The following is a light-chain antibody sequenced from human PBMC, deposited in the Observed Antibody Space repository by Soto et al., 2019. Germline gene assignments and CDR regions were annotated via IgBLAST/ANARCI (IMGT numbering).Light chain of an antibody. V-gene: IGLV1-40*01. CDR2: GKN. Sequence: QSVLTQPPSMSGAPGQRVTISCTGGSSNIGAGYDVHWYQQFPGAAPKPLVYGKNNRPSGVSDRFSGSKSDTSASLAITGLQAEDEAEYYCQSYDRCVSGPVFGGGTKVTVL. J-gene: IGLJ3*02. CDR1: SSNIGAGYD. CDR3: QSYDRCVSGPV.